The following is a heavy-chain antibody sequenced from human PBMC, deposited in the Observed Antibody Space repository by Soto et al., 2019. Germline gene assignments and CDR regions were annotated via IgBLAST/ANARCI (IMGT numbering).Heavy chain of an antibody. D-gene: IGHD2-8*02. CDR2: IIPILTTP. CDR1: GGTFSIYG. CDR3: ATSVGLAPTGEDGMDV. V-gene: IGHV1-69*13. Sequence: ASVKVSCKASGGTFSIYGFSWVRQAPGQGPEWIGGIIPILTTPNYAQKFQGRVTIVADESTTTVYMELSSLKFEDTAVYYCATSVGLAPTGEDGMDVWGQGNSVTVSS. J-gene: IGHJ6*02.